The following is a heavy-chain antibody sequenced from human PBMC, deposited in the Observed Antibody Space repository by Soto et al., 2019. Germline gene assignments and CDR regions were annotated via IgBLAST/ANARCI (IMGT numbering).Heavy chain of an antibody. Sequence: ASLKVSCKASGYTFTGYYMHWVRQAPGQGLEWMGWINPNSGGTNYAQKFQGRVTMTRDTSISTAYMELSRLRSDDTAVYYCARDLGSGWFRAFDIWGQGTMVTVSS. CDR3: ARDLGSGWFRAFDI. J-gene: IGHJ3*02. CDR2: INPNSGGT. D-gene: IGHD6-19*01. CDR1: GYTFTGYY. V-gene: IGHV1-2*02.